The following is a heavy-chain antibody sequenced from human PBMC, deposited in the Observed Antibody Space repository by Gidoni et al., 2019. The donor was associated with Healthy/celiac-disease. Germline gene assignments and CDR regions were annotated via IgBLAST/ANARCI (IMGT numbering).Heavy chain of an antibody. J-gene: IGHJ4*02. CDR1: GGSFIGSY. V-gene: IGHV4-34*01. Sequence: QVQLQQWGAGLLKPSETLSLTCAVYGGSFIGSYWRWIRQPPGKGLEWIGEINHSGSTNYNPSLKSRVTISVDTSKNQFSLKRSSVTAADTAVYYCAGGRYYYDSSGYYFPFDYWGQGTLVTVSS. CDR2: INHSGST. D-gene: IGHD3-22*01. CDR3: AGGRYYYDSSGYYFPFDY.